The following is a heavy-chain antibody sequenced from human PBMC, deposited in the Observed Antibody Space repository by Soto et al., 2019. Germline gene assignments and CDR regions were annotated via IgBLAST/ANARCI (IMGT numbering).Heavy chain of an antibody. CDR3: AKKPPSSIQGWAFGMDV. V-gene: IGHV3-53*02. Sequence: EVQLVETGGGLIQPGGSLRLSCLASGFSVTTNYIIWVRQPPGKGLEWVSTTFTGGSTHYADSVKGRISISRDNSKNTVYLQMNNLRVEDTAVYYCAKKPPSSIQGWAFGMDVWGQGTTVSVSS. J-gene: IGHJ6*02. CDR1: GFSVTTNY. CDR2: TFTGGST. D-gene: IGHD1-26*01.